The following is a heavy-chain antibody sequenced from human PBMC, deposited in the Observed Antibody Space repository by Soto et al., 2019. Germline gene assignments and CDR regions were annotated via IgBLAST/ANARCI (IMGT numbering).Heavy chain of an antibody. Sequence: QVQLVESGGGLVKPGVSLRLSCAASGLIFSDYYMSWIRQAPGKGLEWVSYISSSGHYTKNADSVQGRFTISRDNAKNSLYLQMNNLRAEDTAVYYCARELDGIDVWGQGTTVTVSS. V-gene: IGHV3-11*05. J-gene: IGHJ6*02. CDR2: ISSSGHYT. CDR1: GLIFSDYY. CDR3: ARELDGIDV.